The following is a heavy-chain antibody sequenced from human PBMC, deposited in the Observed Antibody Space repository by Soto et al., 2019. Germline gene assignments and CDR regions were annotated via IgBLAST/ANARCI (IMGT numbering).Heavy chain of an antibody. Sequence: PSETLSLTCTVSGGSISSGDYYWSWIRQPPGKGLEWIGNIYYSGSTYYNPSLKSRVTISVDTSKKQFPLKLSSVTAADTAVYYCASRKSFPYFDYWGQGTLVTVSS. D-gene: IGHD3-10*01. J-gene: IGHJ4*02. CDR3: ASRKSFPYFDY. CDR2: IYYSGST. CDR1: GGSISSGDYY. V-gene: IGHV4-30-4*01.